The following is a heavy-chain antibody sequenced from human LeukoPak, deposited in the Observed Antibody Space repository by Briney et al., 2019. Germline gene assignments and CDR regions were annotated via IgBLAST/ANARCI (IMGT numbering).Heavy chain of an antibody. CDR2: IYYSGST. Sequence: PSETLSLTCTVSGGSISSYYWSWIRQPPGKGLEWIGYIYYSGSTNYNPSLKSRVTISVDTSKNQFSLKLSSVTAADTAVYYCARSRYDILTGYYRYFDLWGRGTLVTVSS. V-gene: IGHV4-59*01. CDR1: GGSISSYY. CDR3: ARSRYDILTGYYRYFDL. D-gene: IGHD3-9*01. J-gene: IGHJ2*01.